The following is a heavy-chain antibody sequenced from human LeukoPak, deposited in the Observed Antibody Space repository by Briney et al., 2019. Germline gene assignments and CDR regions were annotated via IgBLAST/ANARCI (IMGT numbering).Heavy chain of an antibody. CDR3: ARLGVVVAATQIDH. D-gene: IGHD2-15*01. J-gene: IGHJ4*02. Sequence: SETLSLTCTVSGGSISSCGYNWGWLRQPPGKGLVWIGSIYYSRSTYYNPSLKSRVTISVDTSKNQFSLKLNSVTAADTAVYYCARLGVVVAATQIDHWGQGTLVTVSS. V-gene: IGHV4-39*01. CDR2: IYYSRST. CDR1: GGSISSCGYN.